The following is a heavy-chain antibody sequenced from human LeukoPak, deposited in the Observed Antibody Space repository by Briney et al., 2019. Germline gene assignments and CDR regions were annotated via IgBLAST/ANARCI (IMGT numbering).Heavy chain of an antibody. CDR3: ARPAVAGIYYFDY. Sequence: GGSLRLSCAASGFTFSSYGMHWVRQAPGKGLEWVAVTWYDGSNKYYADSVKGRFTISRDNSKNTLYLQMNSLRAEDTAVYYCARPAVAGIYYFDYWGQGTLVTVSS. V-gene: IGHV3-33*01. CDR2: TWYDGSNK. CDR1: GFTFSSYG. J-gene: IGHJ4*02. D-gene: IGHD6-19*01.